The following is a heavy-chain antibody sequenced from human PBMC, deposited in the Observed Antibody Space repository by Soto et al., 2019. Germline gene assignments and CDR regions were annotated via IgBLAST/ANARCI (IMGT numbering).Heavy chain of an antibody. J-gene: IGHJ4*02. CDR3: AAGGHTYSGYRQPDY. D-gene: IGHD5-12*01. Sequence: ASVKVSCKASGFTFTSSAVQWVRQARGQRLEWIGWIVVGSGNTNYAQKFQERVTITRDMSTSTAYMELSSLRSEDTAVYYCAAGGHTYSGYRQPDYWGQGTMVTVSS. CDR1: GFTFTSSA. CDR2: IVVGSGNT. V-gene: IGHV1-58*01.